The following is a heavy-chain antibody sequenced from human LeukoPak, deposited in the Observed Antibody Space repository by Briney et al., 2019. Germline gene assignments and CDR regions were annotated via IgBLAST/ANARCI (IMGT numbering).Heavy chain of an antibody. V-gene: IGHV3-49*04. J-gene: IGHJ6*03. D-gene: IGHD3-16*01. CDR1: GFTFGDYA. Sequence: SCKASGFTFGDYAMSWVRQAPGKGLEWVGFIRSKAYGGTTEYAASVKGRFTISRDDSKSIAYLQMNSLKTEDTAVYYCTRVGLARLDYYYYYMDVWGQGTLVTVSS. CDR2: IRSKAYGGTT. CDR3: TRVGLARLDYYYYYMDV.